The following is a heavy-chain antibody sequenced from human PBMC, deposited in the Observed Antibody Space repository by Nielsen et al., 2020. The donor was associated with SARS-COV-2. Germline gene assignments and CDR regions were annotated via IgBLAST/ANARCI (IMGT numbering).Heavy chain of an antibody. V-gene: IGHV3-21*01. CDR2: ISSSSSYI. Sequence: GESLKISCAASGFTFSSYGMHWVRQAPGKGLEWVSSISSSSSYIYYADSVKGRFTISRDNAKNSLYLQMNSLRAEDTAVYYCARVLSYTFDIWGQGTMVTVSS. J-gene: IGHJ3*02. CDR1: GFTFSSYG. CDR3: ARVLSYTFDI. D-gene: IGHD3-3*01.